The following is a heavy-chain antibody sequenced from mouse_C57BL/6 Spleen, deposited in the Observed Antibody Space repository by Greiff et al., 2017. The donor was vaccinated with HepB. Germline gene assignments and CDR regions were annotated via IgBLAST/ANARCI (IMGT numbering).Heavy chain of an antibody. V-gene: IGHV5-17*01. CDR2: ISSGSSTI. CDR3: ARPYGSTVWFAY. CDR1: GFTFSDYG. J-gene: IGHJ3*01. D-gene: IGHD1-1*01. Sequence: EVKLMESGGGLVKPGGSLKLSCAASGFTFSDYGMHWVRQAPEKGLEWVAYISSGSSTIYYADTVKGRFTISRDNAKNTLFLQMTSLRSEDTAMYYCARPYGSTVWFAYWGQGTLVTVSA.